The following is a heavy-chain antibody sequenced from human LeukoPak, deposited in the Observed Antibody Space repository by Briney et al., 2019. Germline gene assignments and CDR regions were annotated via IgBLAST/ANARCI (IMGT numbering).Heavy chain of an antibody. V-gene: IGHV1-8*03. J-gene: IGHJ3*02. CDR2: MNPNSGNT. CDR3: ARARSGPYGSGSLDAFDI. Sequence: GASVKVSCKASGYTFTSYDINWVRQATGQGLEWMGWMNPNSGNTGYAQKFQGRVTITRNTSISTAYMQLSSLRSEDTAVYYCARARSGPYGSGSLDAFDIWGQGTMVTVSS. CDR1: GYTFTSYD. D-gene: IGHD3-10*01.